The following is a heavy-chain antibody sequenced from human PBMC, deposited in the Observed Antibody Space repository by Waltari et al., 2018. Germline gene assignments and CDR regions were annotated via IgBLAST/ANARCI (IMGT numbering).Heavy chain of an antibody. D-gene: IGHD5-12*01. CDR3: SKDRTQYSGYGLDF. CDR2: ISWRSSV. J-gene: IGHJ4*02. Sequence: EVQLVESGGGLVQPGRSLRLSCAASGFQFDDYAMHWVRQAPGKGPEWVSGISWRSSVNYADSVKGRFTISRDNARDTLYLQMNSLRTEDTALYYCSKDRTQYSGYGLDFWGQGTLVTVSS. V-gene: IGHV3-9*01. CDR1: GFQFDDYA.